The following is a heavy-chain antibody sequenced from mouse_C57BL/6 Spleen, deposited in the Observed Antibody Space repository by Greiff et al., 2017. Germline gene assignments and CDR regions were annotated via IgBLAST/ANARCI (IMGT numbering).Heavy chain of an antibody. Sequence: QVQLKQSGAELVKPGASVKISCKASGYAFSSYWMNWVKQRPGKGLEWIGQIYPGDGDTNYNGKFKGKATLTADKSSSTAYMQLSSLTSEDSAVYFCARRSYSNYLYYFDYWGQGTTLTVSS. CDR3: ARRSYSNYLYYFDY. V-gene: IGHV1-80*01. J-gene: IGHJ2*01. CDR1: GYAFSSYW. CDR2: IYPGDGDT. D-gene: IGHD2-5*01.